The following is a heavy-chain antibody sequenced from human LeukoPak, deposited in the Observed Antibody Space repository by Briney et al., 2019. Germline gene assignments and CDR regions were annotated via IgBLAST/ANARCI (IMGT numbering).Heavy chain of an antibody. CDR3: ATSPQLGITTYLYY. CDR1: GYTFTSYY. J-gene: IGHJ4*02. Sequence: ASVKVSCKASGYTFTSYYMHWVRQAPGQGLEWMGIINPSGGTTNYAQKFQGRVTLTRDTSASTVYMELSSLRSEDTAMYYCATSPQLGITTYLYYWGQGTLVTVSS. V-gene: IGHV1-46*01. CDR2: INPSGGTT. D-gene: IGHD7-27*01.